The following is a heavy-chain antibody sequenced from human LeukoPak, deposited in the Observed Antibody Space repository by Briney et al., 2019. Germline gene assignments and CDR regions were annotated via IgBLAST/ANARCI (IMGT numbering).Heavy chain of an antibody. CDR1: GFPVSSYA. CDR2: ISGSGGST. CDR3: AKAIAVAGTSKYYFDY. D-gene: IGHD6-19*01. V-gene: IGHV3-23*01. J-gene: IGHJ4*02. Sequence: GGSLRLSCAASGFPVSSYAMSWVRQAPGKGLEWVSAISGSGGSTYYADSVKGRFTISRDNSKNTLYLQMNSLRAEDTAVYYCAKAIAVAGTSKYYFDYWGQGTLVTVSS.